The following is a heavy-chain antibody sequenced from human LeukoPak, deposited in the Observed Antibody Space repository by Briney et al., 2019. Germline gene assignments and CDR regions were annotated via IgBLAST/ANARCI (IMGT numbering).Heavy chain of an antibody. J-gene: IGHJ4*02. CDR3: ARHLYGSGLHRVDY. CDR2: IYYSGST. Sequence: PSETLSLTGTVSGGSISSSSYYWGWIRQPPGKGLEWIGSIYYSGSTYYNPSLKSRVTISVDTSKNQFSLKLSSVTAADTAVYYCARHLYGSGLHRVDYWGQGTLVTVSS. CDR1: GGSISSSSYY. D-gene: IGHD6-19*01. V-gene: IGHV4-39*01.